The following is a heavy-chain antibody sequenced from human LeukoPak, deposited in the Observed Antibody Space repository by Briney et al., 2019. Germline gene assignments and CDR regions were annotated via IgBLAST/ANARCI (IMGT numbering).Heavy chain of an antibody. V-gene: IGHV4-59*01. CDR3: ARSRSGYSYDHAAFEI. CDR2: IDYRGST. J-gene: IGHJ3*02. CDR1: GGSISTYY. D-gene: IGHD5-18*01. Sequence: SETLSLTCTVSGGSISTYYWSWIRQSPGKGLEWIAYIDYRGSTTYNPSLRSRVTISVDTSRNQFSLKLSSVTAADTAVYYCARSRSGYSYDHAAFEIWGQGALVTVSS.